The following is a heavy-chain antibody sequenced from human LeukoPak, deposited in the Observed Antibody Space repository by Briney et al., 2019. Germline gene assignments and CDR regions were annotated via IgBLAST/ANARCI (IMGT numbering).Heavy chain of an antibody. CDR1: GGTFSSYA. D-gene: IGHD1-26*01. Sequence: GASVKVSCKASGGTFSSYAISWVRQAPGQGLEWMGGIIPIFGTANYAQKFQGRVTMTTDTSTSTAYMELRSLRSDDTAVYYCARSTTRVGATTFYFDYWGQGTLVTVSS. CDR2: IIPIFGTA. V-gene: IGHV1-69*05. J-gene: IGHJ4*02. CDR3: ARSTTRVGATTFYFDY.